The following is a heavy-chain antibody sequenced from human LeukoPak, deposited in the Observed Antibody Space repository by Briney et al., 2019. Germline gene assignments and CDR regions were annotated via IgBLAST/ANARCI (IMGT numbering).Heavy chain of an antibody. CDR2: XXXXXGNT. CDR3: ARDGIVVVPAARPYYYGMDV. Sequence: GASVKVSCKASGYTFTSYGISWVRQAPGQGLEXXXXXXXXXGNTNYAQKLQGRVTMTTDTSTSTAYMELRSLRSDDTAVYYCARDGIVVVPAARPYYYGMDVWGKGTTVTVSS. J-gene: IGHJ6*04. CDR1: GYTFTSYG. D-gene: IGHD2-2*01. V-gene: IGHV1-18*04.